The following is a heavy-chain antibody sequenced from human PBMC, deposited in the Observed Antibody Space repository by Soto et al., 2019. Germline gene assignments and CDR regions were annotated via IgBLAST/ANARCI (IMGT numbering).Heavy chain of an antibody. CDR3: AKDPTVTMSPSSFYPYFMDV. V-gene: IGHV3-23*01. CDR2: ISSSGSIT. J-gene: IGHJ6*03. D-gene: IGHD4-4*01. Sequence: GGSLRLSCAASVFTFGGYAMSWVRQTPGRGLEWVSSISSSGSITYYADSVKGRFIISRDSSKNTLYLQMHSLRAEDTAVYYCAKDPTVTMSPSSFYPYFMDVWGQGTTVTVSS. CDR1: VFTFGGYA.